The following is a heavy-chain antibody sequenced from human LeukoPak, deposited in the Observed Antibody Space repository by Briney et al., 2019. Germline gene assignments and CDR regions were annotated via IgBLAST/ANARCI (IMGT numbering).Heavy chain of an antibody. CDR3: AKDGHWTFDY. CDR1: GFTFSSSA. V-gene: IGHV3-30*02. J-gene: IGHJ4*02. CDR2: IGHEGSNK. D-gene: IGHD1-1*01. Sequence: GGSLRLSCAASGFTFSSSAMHWVRQAPGKGPAWVAFIGHEGSNKYYADSVKGRFTISRDDFKSTLYLQMNSLRAEDTAVYYCAKDGHWTFDYWGQGTLVTVSS.